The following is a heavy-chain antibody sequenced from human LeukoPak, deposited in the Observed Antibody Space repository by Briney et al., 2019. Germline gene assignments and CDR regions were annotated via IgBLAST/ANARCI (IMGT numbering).Heavy chain of an antibody. CDR1: GGSISSGGYS. Sequence: PSQTLSLTCAVSGGSISSGGYSWSWIRQPPGKGLEWIGYIYHSGSTYYNPSLKSRVTISVDRSKNQFSLKLSSVTAADTAVYYCARGAAAAGTALGDYWGQGTLVTVSS. CDR3: ARGAAAAGTALGDY. D-gene: IGHD6-13*01. CDR2: IYHSGST. V-gene: IGHV4-30-2*01. J-gene: IGHJ4*02.